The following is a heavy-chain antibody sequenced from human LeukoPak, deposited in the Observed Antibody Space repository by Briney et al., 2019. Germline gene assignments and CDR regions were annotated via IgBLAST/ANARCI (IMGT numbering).Heavy chain of an antibody. J-gene: IGHJ4*02. CDR3: ARDIGVAGNFDY. CDR2: ISNSISTI. D-gene: IGHD6-19*01. Sequence: GGSLRLSCAASGFTLRDYSMNWLRPAPGKGLEGVSYISNSISTINYADPVKGRLTITRDNAKNSLYLQMNSLRDEDTAVYYCARDIGVAGNFDYWGQGTLVTVSS. CDR1: GFTLRDYS. V-gene: IGHV3-48*02.